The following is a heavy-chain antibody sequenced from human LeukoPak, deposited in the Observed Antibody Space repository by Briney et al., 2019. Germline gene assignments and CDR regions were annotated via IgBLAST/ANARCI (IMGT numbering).Heavy chain of an antibody. CDR2: IYPGDSDT. CDR3: ARLGQLRYSNGAFDI. CDR1: GYSFTSYW. D-gene: IGHD3-9*01. V-gene: IGHV5-51*01. J-gene: IGHJ3*02. Sequence: GESLKISCKGSGYSFTSYWIGWVRQMPGKGLEWMGIIYPGDSDTRYSPSFQGQVTISADKSISTAYLQWSSLKASDTATYYCARLGQLRYSNGAFDIWGQGTMVTVSS.